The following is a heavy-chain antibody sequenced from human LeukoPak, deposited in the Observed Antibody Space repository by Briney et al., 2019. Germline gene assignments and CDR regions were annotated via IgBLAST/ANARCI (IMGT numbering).Heavy chain of an antibody. V-gene: IGHV4-38-2*02. J-gene: IGHJ5*02. CDR1: GYSISSGYY. CDR2: IYHSGDSA. CDR3: VRQERQSNWFDP. Sequence: SETLSLTCTVSGYSISSGYYWGWVRQPPGEGLEWIGNIYHSGDSAYYNPSLKSRVTISVDTSKNQFSLKLNSVTATDTATYYCVRQERQSNWFDPWGQGTPVIVSS.